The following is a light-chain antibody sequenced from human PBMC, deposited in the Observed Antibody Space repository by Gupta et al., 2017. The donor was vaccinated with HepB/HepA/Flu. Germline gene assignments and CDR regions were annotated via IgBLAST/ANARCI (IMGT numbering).Light chain of an antibody. CDR1: SSDVGGYNY. J-gene: IGLJ1*01. CDR3: SSYTSSSINYV. V-gene: IGLV2-14*01. Sequence: QSALTQPASVSGSPGQSITISCTGTSSDVGGYNYVSWYQQYPGKAPKLMIYDVSNRPSGVSNRFSGSKSGNTASLTISRLQAEDEADYYCSSYTSSSINYVFGTGTKVTVL. CDR2: DVS.